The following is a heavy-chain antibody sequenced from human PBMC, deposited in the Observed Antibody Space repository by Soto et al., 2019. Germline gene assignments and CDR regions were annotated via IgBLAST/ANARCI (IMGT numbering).Heavy chain of an antibody. CDR3: ARDRQFGDTLYYFDY. Sequence: SETLSLTCTVSGGSISSYYWSWIRQPPGKGLEWIGYIYYSGSTNYNPSLKSRVTISVDTSKNQFSLKLSSVTAADTAVYYCARDRQFGDTLYYFDYWGHGILGTVPQ. CDR1: GGSISSYY. CDR2: IYYSGST. J-gene: IGHJ4*01. V-gene: IGHV4-59*01. D-gene: IGHD3-10*01.